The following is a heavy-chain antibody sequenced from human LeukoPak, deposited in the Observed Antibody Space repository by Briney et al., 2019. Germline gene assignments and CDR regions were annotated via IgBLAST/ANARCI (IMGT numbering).Heavy chain of an antibody. Sequence: PSETLSLTCTVSGGSISSYNWWSWVRQSPGKGLEWIGEIYHSGGTKSNPSLKSRVTISVDTSKNQFSLKLSSVTAADTAVYYCARGGQLGRRRRLRQDFDYWGQGTLVTVSS. CDR2: IYHSGGT. J-gene: IGHJ4*02. V-gene: IGHV4-4*02. CDR1: GGSISSYNW. CDR3: ARGGQLGRRRRLRQDFDY. D-gene: IGHD6-13*01.